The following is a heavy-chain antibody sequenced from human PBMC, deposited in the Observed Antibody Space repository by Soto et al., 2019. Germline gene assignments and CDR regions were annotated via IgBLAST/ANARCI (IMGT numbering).Heavy chain of an antibody. D-gene: IGHD3-10*01. CDR2: IYPSGNT. V-gene: IGHV4-4*02. CDR1: GGSISSDNW. CDR3: ASITLVRGPYRDY. Sequence: QVQLQESGPGLVKPSGTLSLTCAVSGGSISSDNWWSWVRQSPGKGLEWIGEIYPSGNTNYTPSLKSRVTISLDKSKNQFSLTLNSVTAADTAIYYCASITLVRGPYRDYWGHGTLVTVSS. J-gene: IGHJ4*01.